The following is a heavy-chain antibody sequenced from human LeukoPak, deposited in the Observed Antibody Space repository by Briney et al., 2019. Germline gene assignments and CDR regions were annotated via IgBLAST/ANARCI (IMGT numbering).Heavy chain of an antibody. Sequence: GGSLRLSCAASGFTFSSYSMNWVRQAPGKGLEWVSYISSSSSTIYYADSVKGRFTISRDNAKNSLYLQMNSLRAEDTAVYYCARDPSPFYGDYGYWGQGTLVIVSS. CDR3: ARDPSPFYGDYGY. CDR2: ISSSSSTI. J-gene: IGHJ4*02. V-gene: IGHV3-48*04. D-gene: IGHD4-17*01. CDR1: GFTFSSYS.